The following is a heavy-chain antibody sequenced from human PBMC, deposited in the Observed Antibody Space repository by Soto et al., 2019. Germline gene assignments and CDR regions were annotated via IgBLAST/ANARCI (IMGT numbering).Heavy chain of an antibody. CDR1: GFTFSSYA. V-gene: IGHV3-23*01. D-gene: IGHD2-21*02. Sequence: EVQLLESGGGLVQPGGSLRLSCAASGFTFSSYAMSWVRQAPGRGLEWVSAISGSGGTTYYGDSVRGRFTVSRDNSRDTLYLQMNSMRDDDTALYYGARNCVGDCSTNFDYWGQGTLVTVSS. J-gene: IGHJ4*02. CDR3: ARNCVGDCSTNFDY. CDR2: ISGSGGTT.